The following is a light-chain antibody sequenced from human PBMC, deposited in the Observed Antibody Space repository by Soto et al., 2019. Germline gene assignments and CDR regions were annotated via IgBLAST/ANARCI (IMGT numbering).Light chain of an antibody. CDR3: QQYSIYSG. Sequence: DIRMTQSPSTLSASVGDRVTITCRASQSISYWLAWYQQKPGKAPKLLISDASILESGVPSRFSGSRSGTVFTLTISILQPDDVATYYCQQYSIYSGFGQGTKLQIK. J-gene: IGKJ2*03. CDR2: DAS. V-gene: IGKV1-5*01. CDR1: QSISYW.